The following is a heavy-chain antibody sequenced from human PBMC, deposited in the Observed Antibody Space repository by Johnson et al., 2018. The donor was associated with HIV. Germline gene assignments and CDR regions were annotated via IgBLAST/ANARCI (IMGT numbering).Heavy chain of an antibody. J-gene: IGHJ3*02. CDR1: GFTFDDYG. D-gene: IGHD6-13*01. Sequence: VQLVESGGGVVRPGGSLRLSCAASGFTFDDYGMSWVRQAPGKGLEWVSGINWNGGSTGYADSVKGRFTISRDNAKNSLYLQMKSLRAEDTAVYYCAKPGGSSWYFDAFDIWGQGTMVTVSS. CDR3: AKPGGSSWYFDAFDI. CDR2: INWNGGST. V-gene: IGHV3-20*04.